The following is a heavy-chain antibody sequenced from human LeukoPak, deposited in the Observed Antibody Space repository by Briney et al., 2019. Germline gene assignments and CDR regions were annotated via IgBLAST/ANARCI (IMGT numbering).Heavy chain of an antibody. D-gene: IGHD2-8*01. J-gene: IGHJ4*02. Sequence: PSQTLSLTCTVSGGSISSGDYYWSWIRQPPGKGLEWIGYIYYSGSTYYNPSLKSRVTISVDTSKNQFSLKLSSVTAADTAVYYCARDVGVYRTNGVCYNFDYWGQGTLVTVSS. CDR2: IYYSGST. V-gene: IGHV4-30-4*08. CDR3: ARDVGVYRTNGVCYNFDY. CDR1: GGSISSGDYY.